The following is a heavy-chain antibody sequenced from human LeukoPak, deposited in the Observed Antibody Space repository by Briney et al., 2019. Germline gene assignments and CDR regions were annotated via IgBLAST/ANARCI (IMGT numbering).Heavy chain of an antibody. V-gene: IGHV1-24*01. J-gene: IGHJ4*02. CDR2: FDPEDGET. CDR1: GYTLTELS. CDR3: AKDREGGRLYSSGVFDY. Sequence: ASVRVSCTVSGYTLTELSMHWVRQAPGKGLEWMGGFDPEDGETIYAQKFQGRVTMTEDTSTDTAYMELSSLRSEDTAVYYCAKDREGGRLYSSGVFDYWGQGTLVTVSS. D-gene: IGHD6-19*01.